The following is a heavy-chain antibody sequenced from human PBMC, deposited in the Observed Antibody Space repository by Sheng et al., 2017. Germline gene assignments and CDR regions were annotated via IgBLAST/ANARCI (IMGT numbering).Heavy chain of an antibody. CDR2: ISGSGGST. V-gene: IGHV3-23*01. Sequence: EVQLLESGGGLVQPGGSRRDSPVQPLDSPLVSYAMSWVRQAPGKGLEWVSAISGSGGSTYYADSVKGRFTISRDNSKNTLYLQMNSLRAEDTAVYYCAKDQGGRRRITIFGLVITSFDYWGQGTLVTVSS. J-gene: IGHJ4*02. CDR3: AKDQGGRRRITIFGLVITSFDY. CDR1: DSPLVSYA. D-gene: IGHD3-3*01.